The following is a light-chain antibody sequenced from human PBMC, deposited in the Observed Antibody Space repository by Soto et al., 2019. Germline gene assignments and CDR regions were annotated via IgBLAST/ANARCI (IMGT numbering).Light chain of an antibody. J-gene: IGKJ1*01. CDR3: QQSYGSPGA. CDR1: QTINKY. V-gene: IGKV1-39*01. CDR2: AAS. Sequence: DIHLTQSPSSLSASVGDSVTITCRSSQTINKYLNWYLHRPGKAPKLLIYAASSLQTGVPTRFSGAGAGTFFTHTISNLQLEDVASYYCQQSYGSPGAFGRGTKVEI.